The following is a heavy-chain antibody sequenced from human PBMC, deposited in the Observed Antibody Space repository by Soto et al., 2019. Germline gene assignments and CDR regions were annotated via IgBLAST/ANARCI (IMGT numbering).Heavy chain of an antibody. CDR1: GYTFTSYA. CDR3: ARVSGWDHLDY. J-gene: IGHJ4*02. CDR2: INGGNGNT. V-gene: IGHV1-3*05. Sequence: QVQLVQSGAEEKKPGASVKVSCKASGYTFTSYAMHWVRQAPGQRLEWMGWINGGNGNTKYSQKCQGRVTITRDTSASTASMELSTLRSEDTAVYSCARVSGWDHLDYWGQGTLVTVSS. D-gene: IGHD6-19*01.